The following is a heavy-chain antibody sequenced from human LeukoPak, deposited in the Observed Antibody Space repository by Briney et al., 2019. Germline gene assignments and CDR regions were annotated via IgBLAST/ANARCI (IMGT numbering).Heavy chain of an antibody. CDR3: ARDLNYDFWSGYHEYFQH. J-gene: IGHJ1*01. D-gene: IGHD3-3*01. CDR1: GYIFTSHG. Sequence: GASVTVSYKRCGYIFTSHGISLVRQAPGQGLEWMGWISAYNGNTNYAQTLQGRVTMTTDTSTSTAYMELRSLRSDDTAVYYCARDLNYDFWSGYHEYFQHWGQGTLVTVSS. V-gene: IGHV1-18*01. CDR2: ISAYNGNT.